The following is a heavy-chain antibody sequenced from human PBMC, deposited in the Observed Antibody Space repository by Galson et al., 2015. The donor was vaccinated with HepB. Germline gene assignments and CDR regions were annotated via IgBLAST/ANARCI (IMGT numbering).Heavy chain of an antibody. J-gene: IGHJ4*02. CDR1: EFPFSSYA. CDR3: AKSYSGGWYYFDY. V-gene: IGHV3-23*01. CDR2: ISESGQIT. D-gene: IGHD6-19*01. Sequence: SLRLSCAASEFPFSSYAMTWVRQAPGKGLEWVSFISESGQITHYADSVRGRFTISRDNSKNTLHLQMNSLRVEDTAVYYCAKSYSGGWYYFDYWGQGTLVTVSS.